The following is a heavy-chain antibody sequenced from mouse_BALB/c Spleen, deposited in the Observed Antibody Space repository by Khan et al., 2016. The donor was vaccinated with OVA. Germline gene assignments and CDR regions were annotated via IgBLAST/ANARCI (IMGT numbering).Heavy chain of an antibody. CDR3: ARSVTITTVVATDFDY. CDR2: ISYRGRT. D-gene: IGHD1-1*01. V-gene: IGHV3-2*02. CDR1: GSSITSDYA. J-gene: IGHJ2*01. Sequence: EVQLQESGPGLVKPSQSLSLTCTVTGSSITSDYAWNWIRQFPGNRLEWMAYISYRGRTSSNPSLKSRISIPRDPSKNQFFLQLNSVTTEDTATYYGARSVTITTVVATDFDYWGQGTTLTVSS.